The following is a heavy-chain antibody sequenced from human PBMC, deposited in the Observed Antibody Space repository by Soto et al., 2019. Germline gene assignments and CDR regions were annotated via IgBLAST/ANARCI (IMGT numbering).Heavy chain of an antibody. CDR1: GFTFSTCA. CDR2: ISDSGVSS. V-gene: IGHV3-23*01. J-gene: IGHJ4*02. CDR3: AKQGNGYNTDY. D-gene: IGHD5-12*01. Sequence: PGGSLRLSCAASGFTFSTCAMNWVRQAPGKGLEWVSGISDSGVSSYYADSVKGRFTTSRDNSKNTLHLQMNSLRAEDTAVYYCAKQGNGYNTDYWGQGTLVTVSS.